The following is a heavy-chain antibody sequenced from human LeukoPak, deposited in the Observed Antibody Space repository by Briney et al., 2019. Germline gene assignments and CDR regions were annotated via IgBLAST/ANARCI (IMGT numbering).Heavy chain of an antibody. CDR3: AKEVTRGYYYDSSGLDY. V-gene: IGHV3-23*01. Sequence: GGSLTLSFPASGCTFSSYAMSWVRQAPGKGLEGVSATSGSGGSTYYADSVKGRFTISRDNSKNTLYLQMNSLRAEDTAVYYCAKEVTRGYYYDSSGLDYWGQGTLVTVSS. CDR1: GCTFSSYA. D-gene: IGHD3-22*01. J-gene: IGHJ4*02. CDR2: TSGSGGST.